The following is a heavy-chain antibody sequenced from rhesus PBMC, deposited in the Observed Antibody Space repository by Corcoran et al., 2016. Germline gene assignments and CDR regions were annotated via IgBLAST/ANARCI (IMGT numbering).Heavy chain of an antibody. Sequence: QVQLQESGPGLVKPSETLSLTCAVSGTSISRYRWSWFRQPPGKGLEWIGGIFGNSGNSYYNPSLKSRVIISKDASKNQFSLKLSSVTAADTAVYYCARSGYGSGGVYGGQGILVTVSS. CDR2: IFGNSGNS. D-gene: IGHD4-4*01. CDR1: GTSISRYR. J-gene: IGHJ4*01. CDR3: ARSGYGSGGVY. V-gene: IGHV4-80*01.